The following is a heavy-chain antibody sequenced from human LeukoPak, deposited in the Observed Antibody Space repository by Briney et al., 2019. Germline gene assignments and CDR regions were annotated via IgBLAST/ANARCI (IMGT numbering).Heavy chain of an antibody. D-gene: IGHD6-13*01. CDR3: AKDWGPEQQLDALNFDY. Sequence: PGRSLRLSCAASGFTFSSYGMHWVRQAPGEGLEWVAVIWYDGSNKYYADSVKGRFTISRDNSKNTLYLQMNSLRAEDTAVYYCAKDWGPEQQLDALNFDYWGQGTLVTVSS. CDR1: GFTFSSYG. V-gene: IGHV3-33*06. CDR2: IWYDGSNK. J-gene: IGHJ4*02.